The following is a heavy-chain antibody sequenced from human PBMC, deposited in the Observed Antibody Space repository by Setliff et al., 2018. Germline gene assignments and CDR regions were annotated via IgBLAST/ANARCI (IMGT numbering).Heavy chain of an antibody. D-gene: IGHD1-7*01. CDR3: ARAGNYRPYYFDY. V-gene: IGHV4-34*01. CDR2: INHSGST. J-gene: IGHJ4*02. CDR1: GGSFSGYY. Sequence: KTSETLSLTCAVYGGSFSGYYWSWIRQPPGKGLEWIGEINHSGSTNYNPSLKSRVTISVDTSKTQFSLKLSSVTAADTAVYYCARAGNYRPYYFDYWGQGTLVTAPQ.